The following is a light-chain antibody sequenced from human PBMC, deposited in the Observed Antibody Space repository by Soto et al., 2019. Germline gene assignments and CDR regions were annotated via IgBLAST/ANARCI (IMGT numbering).Light chain of an antibody. Sequence: QSVLTQPASVSGSPGQSITISCTGTSSDVGGYNYVSWYQHHPGKAPKLMIFEVSNRPSGVSNRFSGSKSGNTASLTISGLQAEDEADYYCNSYSTSSLHLVFGGGTKLTVL. V-gene: IGLV2-14*01. CDR1: SSDVGGYNY. CDR3: NSYSTSSLHLV. J-gene: IGLJ2*01. CDR2: EVS.